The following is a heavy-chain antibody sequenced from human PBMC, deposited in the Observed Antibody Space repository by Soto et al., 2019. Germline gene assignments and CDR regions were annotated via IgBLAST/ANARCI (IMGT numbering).Heavy chain of an antibody. J-gene: IGHJ4*02. Sequence: PGGSLRLSCAVAGYTFANHWMHWVRQAPGKGLEWVSRMNSDGSLINYADSVKGRFTVSRDNARNTLYLQMKSLRVEDTAVYYCATAEVDYWGPGTQVTVSS. CDR3: ATAEVDY. CDR2: MNSDGSLI. CDR1: GYTFANHW. V-gene: IGHV3-74*01.